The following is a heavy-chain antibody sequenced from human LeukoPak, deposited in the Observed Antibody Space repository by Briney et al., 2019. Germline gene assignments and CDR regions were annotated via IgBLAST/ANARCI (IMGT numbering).Heavy chain of an antibody. J-gene: IGHJ5*02. CDR3: ARGLSDIVVVPAAMDWFDP. CDR1: VGPISSYY. V-gene: IGHV4-59*13. CDR2: YYYSGST. Sequence: SETLSLTCTVSVGPISSYYWSWIPQPPGKGLEWIGYYYYSGSTNYNPSLKSRVTISVDTSKNQFSLKLSSVTAADTAVYYCARGLSDIVVVPAAMDWFDPWGQGTLVTVSS. D-gene: IGHD2-2*01.